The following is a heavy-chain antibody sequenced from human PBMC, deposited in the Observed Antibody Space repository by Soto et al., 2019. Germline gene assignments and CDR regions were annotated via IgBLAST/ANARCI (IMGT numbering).Heavy chain of an antibody. V-gene: IGHV3-48*01. CDR2: ISSSSSTI. CDR1: GFTFSSYS. J-gene: IGHJ4*02. CDR3: ARDRSSGWYDYFDY. D-gene: IGHD6-19*01. Sequence: EVQLVESGGGLVQPGGSLRLSCAASGFTFSSYSMNWVRQAPGKGLEWVSYISSSSSTIYYADSVKGRFTISRDSAKNSLYLQSNSLRAEDTAVYYCARDRSSGWYDYFDYWGQGTLVTVSS.